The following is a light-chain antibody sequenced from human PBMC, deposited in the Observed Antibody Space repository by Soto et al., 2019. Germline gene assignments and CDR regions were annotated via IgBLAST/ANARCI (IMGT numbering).Light chain of an antibody. Sequence: QSALTQPASVSGSPGQSITIPCTGTSSDVGGYNYVSWYQQHPGKAPKLIIFEVRFRPSGVSNRFSGSKSGDTASLTISKLLPEDEADYYCSSYTSTGTLIVFGGGTKLTVL. CDR2: EVR. J-gene: IGLJ2*01. CDR3: SSYTSTGTLIV. V-gene: IGLV2-14*01. CDR1: SSDVGGYNY.